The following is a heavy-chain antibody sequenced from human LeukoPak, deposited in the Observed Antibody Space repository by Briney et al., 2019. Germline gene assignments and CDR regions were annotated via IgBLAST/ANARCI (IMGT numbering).Heavy chain of an antibody. J-gene: IGHJ4*02. CDR3: ATDRGYSYGLSGSGDY. CDR1: GYTFTGYY. CDR2: INPNSGGT. V-gene: IGHV1-2*02. D-gene: IGHD5-18*01. Sequence: ASVKVSCKASGYTFTGYYMHWVRQAPGQGLEWMGWINPNSGGTNYAQKSQGRVTMTRDTSISTAYMELSRLRSDDTAVYYCATDRGYSYGLSGSGDYSGQGTLFTVSS.